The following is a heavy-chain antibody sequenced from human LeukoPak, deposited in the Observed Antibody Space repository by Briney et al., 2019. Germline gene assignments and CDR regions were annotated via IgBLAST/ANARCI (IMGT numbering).Heavy chain of an antibody. Sequence: PSETLSLTCTVSGCSISSYYWSWIRQPPGKGLEWIGYIYYSGSTNYNPSLKSRVTISVDTTKNQFSLKLSSVTAADTAVYYCARGNRSSLDPWGQGTLVTVSS. V-gene: IGHV4-59*12. J-gene: IGHJ5*02. CDR1: GCSISSYY. CDR3: ARGNRSSLDP. D-gene: IGHD6-6*01. CDR2: IYYSGST.